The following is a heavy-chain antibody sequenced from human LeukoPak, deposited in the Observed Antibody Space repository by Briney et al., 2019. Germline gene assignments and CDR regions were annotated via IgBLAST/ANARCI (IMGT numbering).Heavy chain of an antibody. CDR1: GGSISSADYY. D-gene: IGHD3-22*01. J-gene: IGHJ5*02. V-gene: IGHV4-30-4*01. Sequence: SETLSLTCTVSGGSISSADYYWSWIRQPPGKGLEWIAYMYYSGSTYYNPSLKSRVTMSADTSKNQLSLKLSSVTAADTAVYYCARPYYYDSRIDPWGQGILVTVSS. CDR3: ARPYYYDSRIDP. CDR2: MYYSGST.